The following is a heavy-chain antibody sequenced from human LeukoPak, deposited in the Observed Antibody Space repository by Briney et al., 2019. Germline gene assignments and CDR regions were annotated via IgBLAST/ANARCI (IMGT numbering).Heavy chain of an antibody. Sequence: SETLSRTCTVSGGSISSYYWSWIRQPPGKGLEWIGYIYYSGSTNYNPSLKSRVTISVDTSKNQFSLKLSSVTAADTAVYYCARAGEYYYDDSGYYPNDAFDIWGQGTMVTVSS. D-gene: IGHD3-22*01. J-gene: IGHJ3*02. CDR3: ARAGEYYYDDSGYYPNDAFDI. CDR2: IYYSGST. CDR1: GGSISSYY. V-gene: IGHV4-59*01.